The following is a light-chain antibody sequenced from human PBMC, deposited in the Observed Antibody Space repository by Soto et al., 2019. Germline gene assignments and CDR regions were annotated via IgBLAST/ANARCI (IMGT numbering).Light chain of an antibody. CDR1: SSNIGSNA. V-gene: IGLV1-44*01. J-gene: IGLJ2*01. Sequence: QSALTQPPSASGTPGQRVTISCSGSSSNIGSNAVNWYQQLPGTAPKLLIYSNYQRPSGVPDRFSGSKSGTSASLAISGLQSEDEADYYCAAWDDSLNGRVVFGGGTKLTVL. CDR2: SNY. CDR3: AAWDDSLNGRVV.